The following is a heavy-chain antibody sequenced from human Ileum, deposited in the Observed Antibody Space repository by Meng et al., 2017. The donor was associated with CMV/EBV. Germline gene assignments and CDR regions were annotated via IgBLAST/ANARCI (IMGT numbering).Heavy chain of an antibody. J-gene: IGHJ4*02. D-gene: IGHD3-3*01. Sequence: QPRQLGAVLLKPPESRSLMSAVYGGAFSDYTWGCIRQPPGKGLEWIGEINHGVSSNYNPSLKSRVTISVDRSRNQVSLKLTSVTAADTAVYYCARASPQRRFLSYWGQGTLVTVSS. CDR3: ARASPQRRFLSY. V-gene: IGHV4-34*01. CDR2: INHGVSS. CDR1: GGAFSDYT.